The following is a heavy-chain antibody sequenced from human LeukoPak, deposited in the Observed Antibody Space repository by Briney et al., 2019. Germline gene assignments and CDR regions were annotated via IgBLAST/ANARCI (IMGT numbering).Heavy chain of an antibody. D-gene: IGHD6-13*01. CDR2: ISSSGSTI. V-gene: IGHV3-48*03. CDR1: GFTFSSYE. J-gene: IGHJ4*02. Sequence: PGGSLRLSCAASGFTFSSYEMNWGRQAPGKGLEWVSYISSSGSTIYYADSVKGRFTISRDNAKNSLYLQMSSLRAEDTAVYYCARERRYRIAAAGVGYDYWGQGTLVTVSS. CDR3: ARERRYRIAAAGVGYDY.